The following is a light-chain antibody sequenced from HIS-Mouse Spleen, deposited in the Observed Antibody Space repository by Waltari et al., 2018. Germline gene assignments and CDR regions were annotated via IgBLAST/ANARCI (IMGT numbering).Light chain of an antibody. CDR2: DDS. J-gene: IGLJ2*01. Sequence: SYVLTQPPSVSVAPGKTARITCGGNNIGSKSVHWYQQKPGQAPVLVVYDDSDRPSGIPRRYSGSNPGNTAALAISRVEAGDEADYSGQVWDSSSYHVVFGGGTKLTVL. CDR3: QVWDSSSYHVV. CDR1: NIGSKS. V-gene: IGLV3-21*03.